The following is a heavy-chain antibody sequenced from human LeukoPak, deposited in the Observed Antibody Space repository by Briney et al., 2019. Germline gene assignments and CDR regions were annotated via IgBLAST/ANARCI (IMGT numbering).Heavy chain of an antibody. Sequence: GGSLRLSCAASGFTFSSYWMSWVRQAPGKGLEWVANIKQDGSEKYYVDSVKGRFTISRDNAKNSLYLQMNSLRAEDTALYYCARDATTQVGYVYMDVWGKGTTVTISS. J-gene: IGHJ6*03. CDR1: GFTFSSYW. D-gene: IGHD5-18*01. CDR2: IKQDGSEK. CDR3: ARDATTQVGYVYMDV. V-gene: IGHV3-7*01.